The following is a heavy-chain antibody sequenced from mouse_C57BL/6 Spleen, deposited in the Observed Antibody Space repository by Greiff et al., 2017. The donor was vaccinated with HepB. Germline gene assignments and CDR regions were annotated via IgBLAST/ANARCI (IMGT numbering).Heavy chain of an antibody. D-gene: IGHD1-1*01. CDR3: ASSYYGSRRDYAMDY. Sequence: QVQLQQSGAELVRPGASVKMSCKASGYTFTSYNMHWVKQTPRQGLEWIGAIYPGNGDTSYNQKFKGKATLTVDKSSSTAYMQLSSLTSEDSAVYFCASSYYGSRRDYAMDYWGQGTSVTVSS. V-gene: IGHV1-12*01. CDR2: IYPGNGDT. CDR1: GYTFTSYN. J-gene: IGHJ4*01.